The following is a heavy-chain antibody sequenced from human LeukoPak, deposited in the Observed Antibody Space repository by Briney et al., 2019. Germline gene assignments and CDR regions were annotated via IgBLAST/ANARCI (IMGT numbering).Heavy chain of an antibody. CDR2: IVHSGNT. D-gene: IGHD6-13*01. J-gene: IGHJ3*02. CDR1: GGSFSGYY. CDR3: ARFGSSTWYKGAFDI. Sequence: AETLSLTCAVYGGSFSGYYWSWIRQPPGKGLEWIGEIVHSGNTKYNPSLKSRVTISVDTSKNQFSLNLTSVTAADTAVYYCARFGSSTWYKGAFDIWGQGTMVTVAS. V-gene: IGHV4-34*12.